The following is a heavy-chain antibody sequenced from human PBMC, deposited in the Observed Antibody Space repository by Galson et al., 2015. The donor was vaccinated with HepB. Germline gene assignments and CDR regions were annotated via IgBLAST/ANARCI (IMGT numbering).Heavy chain of an antibody. CDR3: ARDWIYCGGDCFHMGWFDP. D-gene: IGHD2-21*02. CDR2: INTNTGNP. CDR1: GYTFTSYA. Sequence: SVKVSCKASGYTFTSYAMNWVRQAPGQGLEWMGWINTNTGNPTYAQGFTGRFVFSLDTSVSTAYLQISSLKAEDTAVYYCARDWIYCGGDCFHMGWFDPWGQGTLVTVSS. V-gene: IGHV7-4-1*02. J-gene: IGHJ5*02.